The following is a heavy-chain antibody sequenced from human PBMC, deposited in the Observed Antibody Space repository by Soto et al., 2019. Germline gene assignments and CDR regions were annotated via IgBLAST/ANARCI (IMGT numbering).Heavy chain of an antibody. CDR1: GGTFSSYA. CDR2: IIPIFGTA. CDR3: ARDRNDSSGFYNWFDP. Sequence: QVQLVQSGAEVKKPGSSVKVSCKASGGTFSSYAISWVRQAPGQGLEWMGGIIPIFGTANYAQKFQGRVTITADESTSTGCMELSSLRSEDTAVYYCARDRNDSSGFYNWFDPWGQGTLVTVSS. D-gene: IGHD3-22*01. J-gene: IGHJ5*02. V-gene: IGHV1-69*01.